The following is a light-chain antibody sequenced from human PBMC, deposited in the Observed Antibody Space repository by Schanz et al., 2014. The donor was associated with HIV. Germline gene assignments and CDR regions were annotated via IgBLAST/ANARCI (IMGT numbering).Light chain of an antibody. CDR2: DVT. CDR1: SSDVGADNS. Sequence: QSALTQPASVSGSPGQSITISCTGTSSDVGADNSVSWYQQHPGRAPRLLVYDVTYRPSGVSNRFSGSKSGNTASLTISGLRAEDEADYYCSSFAGRRNLLFGGGTKLTVL. V-gene: IGLV2-14*03. CDR3: SSFAGRRNLL. J-gene: IGLJ3*02.